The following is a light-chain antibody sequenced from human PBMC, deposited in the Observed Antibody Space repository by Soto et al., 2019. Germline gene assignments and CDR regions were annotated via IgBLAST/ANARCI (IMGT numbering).Light chain of an antibody. CDR3: SSYTSSSTSV. J-gene: IGLJ1*01. V-gene: IGLV2-14*01. CDR2: EVS. CDR1: SSDVGGYNY. Sequence: QSALTQPASVSGSPGQSITISCTGTSSDVGGYNYVSWYQQHPGKAPKLMIYEVSNRPSGVSNRFSGSKSGNTASLTISGFQAEDEADYYCSSYTSSSTSVFGTGTKVTVL.